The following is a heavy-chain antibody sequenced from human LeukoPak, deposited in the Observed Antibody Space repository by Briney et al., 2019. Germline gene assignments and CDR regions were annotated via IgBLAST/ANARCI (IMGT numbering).Heavy chain of an antibody. CDR1: GGSISSYY. CDR2: IYTIGSP. CDR3: ARHFNGYSSSWYYYYYMDV. Sequence: SETLSLTCTVSGGSISSYYWSWIRQPPGKGLNGIGYIYTIGSPNHTPSLKSRVTISVDTAKNQFSLKLSSVTAADTAVYYCARHFNGYSSSWYYYYYMDVWGKGTTVTVSS. J-gene: IGHJ6*03. V-gene: IGHV4-4*09. D-gene: IGHD6-13*01.